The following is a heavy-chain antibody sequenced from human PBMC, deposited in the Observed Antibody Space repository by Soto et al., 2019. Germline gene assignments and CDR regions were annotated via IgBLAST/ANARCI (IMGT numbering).Heavy chain of an antibody. Sequence: PSATLSLTCTVSGGSISSSSYYWGWVRQPPGKGLEWIGSIYYSGSTYNSPSLKSRVTISVDTSKNQFSPKLNSVTAADTAVYYCARHGGSSGVLNWFDPWGQGTLVTVPQ. CDR1: GGSISSSSYY. V-gene: IGHV4-39*01. CDR2: IYYSGST. J-gene: IGHJ5*02. CDR3: ARHGGSSGVLNWFDP. D-gene: IGHD6-25*01.